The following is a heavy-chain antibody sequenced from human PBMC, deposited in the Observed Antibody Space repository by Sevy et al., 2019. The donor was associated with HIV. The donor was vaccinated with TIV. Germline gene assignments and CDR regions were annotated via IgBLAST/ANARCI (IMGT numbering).Heavy chain of an antibody. V-gene: IGHV4-61*02. CDR1: GGSISSGNYY. Sequence: SETLSLTCTVSGGSISSGNYYWSWIRQPAGKGLEWIGRIYTSESTNYNPSLKSRVTIPVDTSKNQFSLKLSSVTAADTAVYYCARVGGHSYGYSAFDIWGQGAMVTVSS. CDR3: ARVGGHSYGYSAFDI. CDR2: IYTSEST. J-gene: IGHJ3*02. D-gene: IGHD5-18*01.